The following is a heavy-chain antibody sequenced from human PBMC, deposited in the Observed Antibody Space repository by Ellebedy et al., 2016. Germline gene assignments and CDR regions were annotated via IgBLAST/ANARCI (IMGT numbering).Heavy chain of an antibody. CDR2: FDPEDGET. Sequence: ASVKVSCKVSGYTLTELSMHWVRQAPGKGLEWMGGFDPEDGETIYAQKFQGRVTMTEDTSTDTAYMELSSLRSDDTAVYYCGIPPDSSGYYEYFHHWGQGTLVTVSS. J-gene: IGHJ1*01. V-gene: IGHV1-24*01. CDR1: GYTLTELS. CDR3: GIPPDSSGYYEYFHH. D-gene: IGHD3-22*01.